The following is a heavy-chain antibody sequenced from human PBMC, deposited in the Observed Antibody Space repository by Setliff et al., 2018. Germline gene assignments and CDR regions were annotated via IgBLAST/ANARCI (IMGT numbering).Heavy chain of an antibody. V-gene: IGHV4-59*11. CDR2: IYYSGST. D-gene: IGHD1-1*01. CDR1: GGSISSHY. CDR3: ARGGGRYHSDS. Sequence: SETLSLTCTVSGGSISSHYWSWIRQPPGKGLEWMGYIYYSGSTNYNPSLKSRVTISVDTAKNQFSLKLSSVTAADTDLYYCARGGGRYHSDSWGQGILVTVSS. J-gene: IGHJ4*02.